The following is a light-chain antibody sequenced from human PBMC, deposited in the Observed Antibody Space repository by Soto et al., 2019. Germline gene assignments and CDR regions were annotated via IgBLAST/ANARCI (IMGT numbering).Light chain of an antibody. J-gene: IGKJ5*01. Sequence: DIQMTQSPSSLSASVGDRFTMTCRASQSISSYLNWYQQKPGKAPKLLIYAASSLQSGVPSRFSGSGSGTDFTLTISSLQPEDFATYYCQQLNSYPITFGQGTRLEIK. CDR1: QSISSY. CDR3: QQLNSYPIT. CDR2: AAS. V-gene: IGKV1-39*01.